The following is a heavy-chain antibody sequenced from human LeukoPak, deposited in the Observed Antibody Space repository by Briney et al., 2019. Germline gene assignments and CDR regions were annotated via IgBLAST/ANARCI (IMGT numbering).Heavy chain of an antibody. CDR1: GYTFTGYY. J-gene: IGHJ5*02. V-gene: IGHV1-2*02. CDR2: INPNSGGT. D-gene: IGHD3-3*01. CDR3: ARDFWSSIMNWFDP. Sequence: ASVKVSCTASGYTFTGYYMHWVRQAPGQGLEWMGWINPNSGGTNYAQKFQGRVTMTRDTSISTAYMELSRLRSDDTAVYYCARDFWSSIMNWFDPWGQGTLVTVSS.